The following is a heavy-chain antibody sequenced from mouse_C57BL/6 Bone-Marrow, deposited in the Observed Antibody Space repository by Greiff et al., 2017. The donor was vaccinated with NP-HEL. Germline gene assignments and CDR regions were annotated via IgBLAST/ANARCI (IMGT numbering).Heavy chain of an antibody. J-gene: IGHJ4*01. CDR3: ARELDYYYYAMDY. D-gene: IGHD2-13*01. CDR2: INPNSGST. Sequence: QVQLQQPGAELVKPGASVKLSCKASGYTFTSYWMHWVKQRPGQGLEWIGMINPNSGSTNYNEKFKSKATLTVDKSSSTAYMQLSSLTSEDSAVYYCARELDYYYYAMDYWGQGTSVTVSS. V-gene: IGHV1-64*01. CDR1: GYTFTSYW.